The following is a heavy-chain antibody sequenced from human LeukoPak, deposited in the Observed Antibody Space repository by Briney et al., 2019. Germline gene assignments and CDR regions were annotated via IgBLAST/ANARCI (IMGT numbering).Heavy chain of an antibody. D-gene: IGHD2-2*03. J-gene: IGHJ4*02. CDR2: ISTSSSYI. V-gene: IGHV3-21*01. CDR1: GFTFSTYY. Sequence: GGSLRLSCAASGFTFSTYYMNWVRQAPGKGLEWVSSISTSSSYIYYADAVKGRFTISRDNAKNSLYLQMNSLRAEDTAVYYCARVDSNYWGQGTLVTVSS. CDR3: ARVDSNY.